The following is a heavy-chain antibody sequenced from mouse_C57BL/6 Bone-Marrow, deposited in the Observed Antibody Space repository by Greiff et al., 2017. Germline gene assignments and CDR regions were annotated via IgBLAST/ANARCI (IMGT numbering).Heavy chain of an antibody. Sequence: EVQRVESGPGLVKPSQSLSLTCSVTGYSITSGYYWNWIRQFPGNKLEWMGYISYDGSNNYNPSLKNRISITRDTSKNQFFLKLNSVTTEDTATYYCARTSLYFDYWGQGTTLTVSS. V-gene: IGHV3-6*01. CDR2: ISYDGSN. CDR1: GYSITSGYY. J-gene: IGHJ2*01. CDR3: ARTSLYFDY.